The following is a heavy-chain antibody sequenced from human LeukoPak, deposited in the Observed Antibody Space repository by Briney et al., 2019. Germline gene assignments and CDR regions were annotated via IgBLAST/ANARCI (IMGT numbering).Heavy chain of an antibody. CDR2: LYYSRNT. D-gene: IGHD4-17*01. J-gene: IGHJ6*04. CDR3: ARDHLKTATVTTSYYYGMDV. CDR1: SVPISSYY. Sequence: ASETLSLTCTVSSVPISSYYWLCLPQPPGRAREGIGYLYYSRNTNDNPSLESRVTISVDTSKNQFSLKLSSVTAADTAVYYCARDHLKTATVTTSYYYGMDVWGKGTTVTVSS. V-gene: IGHV4-59*01.